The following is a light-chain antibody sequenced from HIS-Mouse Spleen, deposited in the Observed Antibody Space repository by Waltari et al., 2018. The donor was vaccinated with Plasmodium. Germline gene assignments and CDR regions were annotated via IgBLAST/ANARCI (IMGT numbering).Light chain of an antibody. CDR2: GAS. Sequence: EIVMTQSPATLSVSPGERATLSCRASQSVSSNLAWYQQKPGKAPRLLIYGASTSATGIPARFSGSGSGTEFTLTISSLQSEDFAVYYCQQYNKWSFTFGPGTKVDIK. V-gene: IGKV3-15*01. CDR3: QQYNKWSFT. J-gene: IGKJ3*01. CDR1: QSVSSN.